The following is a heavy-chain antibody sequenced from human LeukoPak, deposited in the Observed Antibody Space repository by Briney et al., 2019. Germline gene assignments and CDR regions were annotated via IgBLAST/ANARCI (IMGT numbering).Heavy chain of an antibody. J-gene: IGHJ4*02. V-gene: IGHV3-30-3*01. CDR2: ISYDGSNK. D-gene: IGHD6-19*01. CDR3: ARVGEQWLVAYYFDY. CDR1: GFTFSNYW. Sequence: GGSLRLSCAASGFTFSNYWMHWVRQAPGKGLEWVAVISYDGSNKYYADSVKGRFTISRDNSENTLYLQMNSLRAEDTAVYYCARVGEQWLVAYYFDYWGQGTLVTVSS.